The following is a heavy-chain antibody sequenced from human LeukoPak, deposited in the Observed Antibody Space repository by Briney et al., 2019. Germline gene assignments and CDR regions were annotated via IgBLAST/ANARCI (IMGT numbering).Heavy chain of an antibody. CDR3: AKDRGEQWLVMSSDY. CDR1: GFTFSSYG. Sequence: GGSLRLSCAASGFTFSSYGMHWVRQAPGKGLEWVAVISYDGSNKYYVDSVKGRFTISRDNSKNTLYLQMNSLRPEDTAVYYCAKDRGEQWLVMSSDYWGQGTLVTVSS. J-gene: IGHJ4*02. D-gene: IGHD6-19*01. CDR2: ISYDGSNK. V-gene: IGHV3-30*18.